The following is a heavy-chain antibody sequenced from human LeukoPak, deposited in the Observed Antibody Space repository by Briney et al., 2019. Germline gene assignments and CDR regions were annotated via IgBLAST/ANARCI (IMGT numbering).Heavy chain of an antibody. V-gene: IGHV3-21*01. CDR1: GFTFNTYS. Sequence: PGGSLRLSCTASGFTFNTYSMNWVRQVPGKGLEWVASISDRGSYIYYTDSVKGRFTITRDNAKNSLYLQMNSLRADDTAVYYCANHLACGSTSCPSFDDWGQGTLVTVSS. CDR2: ISDRGSYI. D-gene: IGHD2-2*01. CDR3: ANHLACGSTSCPSFDD. J-gene: IGHJ4*02.